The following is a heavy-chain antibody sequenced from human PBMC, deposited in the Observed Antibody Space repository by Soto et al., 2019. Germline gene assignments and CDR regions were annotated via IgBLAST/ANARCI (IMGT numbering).Heavy chain of an antibody. CDR3: ARSDSSTKTRYYFDR. V-gene: IGHV4-31*03. D-gene: IGHD3-22*01. CDR2: IYSTEST. J-gene: IGHJ4*02. Sequence: SETLSLTCTVSGGSISSGPYYWTWIRQHPGKGLEWIGHIYSTESTNYNPSLKSRLTISVDMSASQFSLKLSSVTVADTAVYYCARSDSSTKTRYYFDRWGQGTLVTVSS. CDR1: GGSISSGPYY.